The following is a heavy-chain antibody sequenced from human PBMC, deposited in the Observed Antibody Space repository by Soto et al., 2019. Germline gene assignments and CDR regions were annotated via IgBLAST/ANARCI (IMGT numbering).Heavy chain of an antibody. D-gene: IGHD2-2*01. CDR3: AREAPYCTSATCPKFYDMDV. CDR2: IIPILNSP. Sequence: QVQLVQSGAEVKKPGSSVKVSCKASGGTFGSYAITWVRRAPGQGLEWLGGIIPILNSPAYAQKFQARVVITADEITTTAYIGLNSLRFDDTAVYYCAREAPYCTSATCPKFYDMDVWGQGTTVTVAS. V-gene: IGHV1-69*01. CDR1: GGTFGSYA. J-gene: IGHJ6*02.